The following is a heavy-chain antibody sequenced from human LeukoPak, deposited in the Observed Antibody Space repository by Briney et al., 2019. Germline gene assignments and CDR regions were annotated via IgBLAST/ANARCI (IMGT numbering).Heavy chain of an antibody. J-gene: IGHJ6*02. CDR3: ATRSTTGTSYYYYYYGMDV. V-gene: IGHV3-23*01. CDR2: ISGSGGST. D-gene: IGHD1-1*01. CDR1: GFTFSSYA. Sequence: GGPLRLSCAASGFTFSSYAMSWVRQAPGEGLEWVSAISGSGGSTYYADSVKGRFTISRDNSKNTLYLQMNSLRAEDTAVYYCATRSTTGTSYYYYYYGMDVWGQGTTVTVSS.